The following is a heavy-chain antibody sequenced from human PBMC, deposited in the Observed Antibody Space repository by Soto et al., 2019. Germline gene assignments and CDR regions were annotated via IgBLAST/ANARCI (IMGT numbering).Heavy chain of an antibody. J-gene: IGHJ3*02. Sequence: QVQLQESGPGLVKPSQTLSLTCTVSGGSISSGGYYWSWIRQHPGKGLEWIGYSYYSGCTYYNPSLKSRVTISVDTSKNQFSLKLSSVTAADTAVYYCARERGNWNYGIGRDAFDIWGQGTMVTVSS. CDR1: GGSISSGGYY. D-gene: IGHD1-7*01. CDR2: SYYSGCT. CDR3: ARERGNWNYGIGRDAFDI. V-gene: IGHV4-31*03.